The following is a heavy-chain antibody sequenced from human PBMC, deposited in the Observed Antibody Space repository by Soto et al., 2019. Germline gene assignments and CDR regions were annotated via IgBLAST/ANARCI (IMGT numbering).Heavy chain of an antibody. V-gene: IGHV1-3*01. Sequence: GASVKVSCKASGYTLTSYAMHWVRQAPGQRLEWMGWINAGNGNTKYSQKFQGRVTITRDTSASTAYMELSSLRSEDTAVYYCARVGRYGSGSRTFDPWGQGTLVTVSS. CDR3: ARVGRYGSGSRTFDP. J-gene: IGHJ5*02. CDR1: GYTLTSYA. D-gene: IGHD3-10*01. CDR2: INAGNGNT.